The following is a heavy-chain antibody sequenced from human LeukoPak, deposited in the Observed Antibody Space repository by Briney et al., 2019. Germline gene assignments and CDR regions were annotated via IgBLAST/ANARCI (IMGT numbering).Heavy chain of an antibody. J-gene: IGHJ3*02. V-gene: IGHV3-21*01. CDR1: GFIFSSHS. D-gene: IGHD1-26*01. CDR3: ATTPELLFSYAFDI. Sequence: GGSLKLSCVGSGFIFSSHSMNWVRQAPGKGLEWVSSISSSSSYIYYADSLKGRFTISRDNAKNTLYLQMNSLRAEDTAVYYCATTPELLFSYAFDIWGQGTMVTVSS. CDR2: ISSSSSYI.